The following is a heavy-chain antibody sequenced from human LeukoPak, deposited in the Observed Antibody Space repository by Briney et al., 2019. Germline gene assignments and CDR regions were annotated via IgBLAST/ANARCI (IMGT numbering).Heavy chain of an antibody. D-gene: IGHD3-3*01. Sequence: GGSLRLSCAASGLTFSNAWMSWVRQAPGKGLEWVGRIKSKTDGWTTDYAAPVKGRFTISRDDSKNTLYLQMNSLKTEDTAVYYCTSVGDFWSDQRDAFDIWGQGTMVTVSS. J-gene: IGHJ3*02. CDR2: IKSKTDGWTT. V-gene: IGHV3-15*01. CDR1: GLTFSNAW. CDR3: TSVGDFWSDQRDAFDI.